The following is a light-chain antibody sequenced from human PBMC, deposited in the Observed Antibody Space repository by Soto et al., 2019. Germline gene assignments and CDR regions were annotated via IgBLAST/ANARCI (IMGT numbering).Light chain of an antibody. CDR2: NNN. CDR1: SSNIGTNN. J-gene: IGLJ3*02. CDR3: ASWDDGLNGWV. Sequence: QSVLTQPPSASGTPGQRVTISCSGSSSNIGTNNVNWYQQLPGTAPKLLIYNNNQWPSGVPDRFSGSKSGTSASLAISGLHSEDEADYYCASWDDGLNGWVFGGGTKLTVL. V-gene: IGLV1-44*01.